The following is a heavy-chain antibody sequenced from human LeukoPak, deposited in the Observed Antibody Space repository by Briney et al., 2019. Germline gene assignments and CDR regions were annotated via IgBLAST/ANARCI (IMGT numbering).Heavy chain of an antibody. CDR1: GGSVINTNW. Sequence: PSETLSLTCGVSGGSVINTNWWTWVRQPPGKGLEWIGEVHLDGRTNYNPSLESRLTMSVDGSENQVSLKLTSVTAADTAIYYCARGRYFDYWGQGTQVTVSS. J-gene: IGHJ4*02. CDR3: ARGRYFDY. V-gene: IGHV4-4*02. CDR2: VHLDGRT.